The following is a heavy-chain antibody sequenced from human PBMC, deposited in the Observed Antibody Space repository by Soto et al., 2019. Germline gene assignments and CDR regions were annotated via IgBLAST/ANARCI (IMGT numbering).Heavy chain of an antibody. Sequence: PGGSLRLSCAACGFYFSGYGMHWVRQAPGKGLEWVAVIWYDGSNEDYALSVKDRFTISRDNSKNALYLQINSLRDEDTAMYYSARAPTTVGTFDYCGEGSLVTVFS. D-gene: IGHD2-21*02. V-gene: IGHV3-33*01. CDR3: ARAPTTVGTFDY. CDR1: GFYFSGYG. CDR2: IWYDGSNE. J-gene: IGHJ4*02.